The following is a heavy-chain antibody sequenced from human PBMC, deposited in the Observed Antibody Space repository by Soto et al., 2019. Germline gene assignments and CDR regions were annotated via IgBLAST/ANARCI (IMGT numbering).Heavy chain of an antibody. CDR1: GFTFSNHA. Sequence: EVQLLESGGGFVQPGGSLRLSCAASGFTFSNHAMSWVRQAPGKGLEWASVISDSGGSTYYADPVKGRFTISRDNSRNTLYLQKISLRAEDTAVDYCATGYGSVTYCYFQHWGQGTLVTVSS. CDR2: ISDSGGST. CDR3: ATGYGSVTYCYFQH. J-gene: IGHJ1*01. D-gene: IGHD3-10*01. V-gene: IGHV3-23*01.